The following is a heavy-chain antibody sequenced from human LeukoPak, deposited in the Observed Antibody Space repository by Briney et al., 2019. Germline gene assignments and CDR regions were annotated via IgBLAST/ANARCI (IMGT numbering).Heavy chain of an antibody. CDR3: ARGDYIRGNIHYNAEYFQH. CDR2: IDYSGNT. CDR1: NDSIGSYY. D-gene: IGHD3-16*01. V-gene: IGHV4-59*01. J-gene: IGHJ1*01. Sequence: SETLSLACTVSNDSIGSYYWSWIRQPPRKRPEWIGYIDYSGNTHFNPSLKSRSTMSLDTSMRQFFLRLTSVSAADSAVYFCARGDYIRGNIHYNAEYFQHWGQGIPVTVSS.